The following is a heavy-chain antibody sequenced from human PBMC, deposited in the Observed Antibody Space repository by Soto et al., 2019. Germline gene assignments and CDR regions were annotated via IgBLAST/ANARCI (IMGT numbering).Heavy chain of an antibody. J-gene: IGHJ4*02. CDR3: AAGGGLPRYY. CDR2: IYYSGST. CDR1: GGSISSSSYY. V-gene: IGHV4-39*07. D-gene: IGHD5-12*01. Sequence: ASETLSLTCTVSGGSISSSSYYWGWIRQPPGKGLEWIGSIYYSGSTYCNPSLKSRVTISVDRSKNQFSLKLSSVTAADTAVYYCAAGGGLPRYYWGQGALVTVSS.